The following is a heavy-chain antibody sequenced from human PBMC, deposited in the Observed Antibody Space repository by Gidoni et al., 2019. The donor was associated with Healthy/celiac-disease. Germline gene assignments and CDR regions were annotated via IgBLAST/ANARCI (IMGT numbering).Heavy chain of an antibody. V-gene: IGHV3-23*01. Sequence: EVQLLESGGGLVQPGGSLRLSCAASGFTFSSYAMSWVRQAPGKGLEWVSAISGSGGSTYYADSVKGRFTISRDNSKNTLYLQMNSLRAEDTAVYYCAKGNYYDSSGYPNWFDPWGQGTLVTVSS. CDR1: GFTFSSYA. CDR2: ISGSGGST. CDR3: AKGNYYDSSGYPNWFDP. J-gene: IGHJ5*02. D-gene: IGHD3-22*01.